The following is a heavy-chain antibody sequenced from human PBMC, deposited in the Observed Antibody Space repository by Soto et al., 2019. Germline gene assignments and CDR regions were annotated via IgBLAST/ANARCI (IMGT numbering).Heavy chain of an antibody. CDR2: INAGTGNT. V-gene: IGHV1-3*01. D-gene: IGHD2-15*01. J-gene: IGHJ4*02. CDR3: AIDLVGWPDY. CDR1: GYTFTSYA. Sequence: QVQLVQSGAEVKKPGASVKVSCKASGYTFTSYAMHWVRQAPGQRLEWMGWINAGTGNTKYSQKFQGRVTITRDTSASTAYMELSSLRSEDTAVYYCAIDLVGWPDYWCQGTLVTVSS.